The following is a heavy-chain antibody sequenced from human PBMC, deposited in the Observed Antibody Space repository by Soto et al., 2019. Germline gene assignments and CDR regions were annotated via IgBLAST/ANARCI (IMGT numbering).Heavy chain of an antibody. CDR3: ARPSDFWSGYYDAFDI. D-gene: IGHD3-3*01. V-gene: IGHV3-64*01. J-gene: IGHJ3*02. Sequence: GGSLRLSCASSGFTFSSYAMHLVRQAPGKGLEYVSALSSNGGSTYYANSVKGRFTISRDNSKNTLYLQMGSLRAEDMAVYYCARPSDFWSGYYDAFDIWGQGTMVTVS. CDR2: LSSNGGST. CDR1: GFTFSSYA.